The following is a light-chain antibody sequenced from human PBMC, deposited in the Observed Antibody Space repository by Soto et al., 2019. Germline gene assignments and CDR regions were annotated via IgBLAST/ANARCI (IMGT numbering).Light chain of an antibody. CDR2: TNN. CDR3: ATWDDSRNGV. V-gene: IGLV1-44*01. CDR1: TSNIESHP. J-gene: IGLJ1*01. Sequence: QSVLVQPPSASGTPGQRITISCSGSTSNIESHPVNWFQQVPGAPPKLLIKTNNQRPSGVPDRFSGSKSGASASLAISGLQSEDEGTSYCATWDDSRNGVFGSGTKVTVL.